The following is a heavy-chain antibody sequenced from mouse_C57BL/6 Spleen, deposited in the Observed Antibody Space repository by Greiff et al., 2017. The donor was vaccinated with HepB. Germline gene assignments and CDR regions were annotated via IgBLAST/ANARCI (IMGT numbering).Heavy chain of an antibody. D-gene: IGHD2-5*01. CDR2: FYPRSGNT. CDR1: GYTFTSYG. V-gene: IGHV1-81*01. CDR3: ARGLSNPEGFDY. J-gene: IGHJ2*01. Sequence: VQLQESGAELARPGASVKLSCKASGYTFTSYGISWVKQRTGQGLEWIGEFYPRSGNTYYNEKFKGKATLTADKSSSTAYMELRSLTSEDSAVYFCARGLSNPEGFDYWGQGTTLTVSS.